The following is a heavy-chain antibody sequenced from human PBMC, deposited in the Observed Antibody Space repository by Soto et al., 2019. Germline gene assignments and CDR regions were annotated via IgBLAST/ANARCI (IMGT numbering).Heavy chain of an antibody. CDR3: ARDKALLWFGAHYGMDV. J-gene: IGHJ6*02. Sequence: LSLTCSVSGDSIGSSTNYWGWIRQAPGKGLEWVSYISSSGSTIYYADSVKGRFTISRDNAKNSLYLQMNSLRAEDTAVYYCARDKALLWFGAHYGMDVWGQGTTVTVSS. D-gene: IGHD3-10*01. CDR2: ISSSGSTI. CDR1: GDSIGSSTNY. V-gene: IGHV3-11*01.